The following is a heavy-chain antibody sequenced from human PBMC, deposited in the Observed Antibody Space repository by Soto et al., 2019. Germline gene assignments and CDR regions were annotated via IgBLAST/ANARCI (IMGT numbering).Heavy chain of an antibody. Sequence: SETLSLTCTVSGGSISSYYWSWIRQPPGKGLEWIGYIYYSGSTNYNPSLKSRVTISVDTSKNQFSLKLSSVTAADTAVYYCARGGLGYDFWSGYPFPGFDPWGQGTLVTVSS. J-gene: IGHJ5*02. V-gene: IGHV4-59*08. D-gene: IGHD3-3*01. CDR2: IYYSGST. CDR1: GGSISSYY. CDR3: ARGGLGYDFWSGYPFPGFDP.